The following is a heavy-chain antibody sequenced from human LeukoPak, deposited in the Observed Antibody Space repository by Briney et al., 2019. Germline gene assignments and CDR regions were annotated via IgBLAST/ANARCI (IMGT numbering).Heavy chain of an antibody. CDR1: GFMFDDYA. D-gene: IGHD3-16*02. J-gene: IGHJ4*02. V-gene: IGHV3-43*02. CDR3: VTSRCGSYRWDRFSFDY. Sequence: AGGSLRLSCAASGFMFDDYAMDWVRQAPGKGLEWVSLIGGDGDNKYYSDSVKGRFTISRANSKNSLYLQMNSLRTEDTALYYCVTSRCGSYRWDRFSFDYWGQGTLVTVSS. CDR2: IGGDGDNK.